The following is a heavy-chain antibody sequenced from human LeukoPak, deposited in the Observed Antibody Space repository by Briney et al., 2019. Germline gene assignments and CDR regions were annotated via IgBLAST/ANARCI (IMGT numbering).Heavy chain of an antibody. CDR3: AKGAHYDSSGYAALDYFDY. J-gene: IGHJ4*02. CDR2: ISGSGGST. CDR1: GSTFSSYA. D-gene: IGHD3-22*01. V-gene: IGHV3-23*01. Sequence: GGSLRLSCAASGSTFSSYAMSWVRQAPGKGLEWVSAISGSGGSTYYADSVKGRFTISRDNSKNTLYLQMNSLRAEDTAVYYCAKGAHYDSSGYAALDYFDYWGQGTLVTVSS.